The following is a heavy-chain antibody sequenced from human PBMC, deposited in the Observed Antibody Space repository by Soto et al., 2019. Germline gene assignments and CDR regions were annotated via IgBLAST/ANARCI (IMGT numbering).Heavy chain of an antibody. CDR1: GGSISSGGYY. D-gene: IGHD1-1*01. CDR3: ARVYNWNYSL. J-gene: IGHJ4*02. V-gene: IGHV4-31*03. Sequence: SXTLSLACSVSGGSISSGGYYWSWIRQHPGKGLEWIGYIYYSGSTYYNPSLKSRVTISVDTSKNQFSLKLSSVTAADTAVYYCARVYNWNYSLWGQGTLVTVSS. CDR2: IYYSGST.